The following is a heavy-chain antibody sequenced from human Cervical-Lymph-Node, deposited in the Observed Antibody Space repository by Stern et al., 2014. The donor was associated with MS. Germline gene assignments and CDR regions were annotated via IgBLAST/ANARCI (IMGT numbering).Heavy chain of an antibody. CDR1: GFSFSSYT. V-gene: IGHV3-30*14. CDR2: ISFDGRNK. Sequence: QVQLQESGGGVVQPGRSLRLSCAASGFSFSSYTMHWVRQAPGTGLEWVAAISFDGRNKYYADSVRGRFTISRDTSNNTLFLQMSTLRTEDTAVFYCASPPPFDFWGQGTLVAVSS. CDR3: ASPPPFDF. J-gene: IGHJ4*02.